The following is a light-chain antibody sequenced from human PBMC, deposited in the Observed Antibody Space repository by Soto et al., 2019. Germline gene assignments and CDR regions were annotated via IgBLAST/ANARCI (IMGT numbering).Light chain of an antibody. CDR1: SSDIGGYDY. CDR2: EVS. CDR3: TSYTSSSTNYV. V-gene: IGLV2-14*01. J-gene: IGLJ1*01. Sequence: QSALTQPASVSGSPEQSITISCTGTSSDIGGYDYVSWYQQHPGKAPKLMIYEVSNRPSGVSNRFSGSKSGNTASLTISGLQAEDEADYYCTSYTSSSTNYVFGTGTKLTVL.